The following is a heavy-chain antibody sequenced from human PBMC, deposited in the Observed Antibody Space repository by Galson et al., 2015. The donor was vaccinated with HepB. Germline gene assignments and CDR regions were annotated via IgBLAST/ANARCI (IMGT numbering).Heavy chain of an antibody. D-gene: IGHD3-3*01. J-gene: IGHJ4*02. V-gene: IGHV3-11*01. CDR3: AREVTEKLEWLGFHGGY. CDR2: ISSSGSTI. Sequence: SLRLSCAASGFTFSDYYMSWIRQAPGKGLEWVSYISSSGSTIYYADSVKGRFTISRDNAKNSLYLQMNSLRAEDTAVYYCAREVTEKLEWLGFHGGYWGQGTLVTVSS. CDR1: GFTFSDYY.